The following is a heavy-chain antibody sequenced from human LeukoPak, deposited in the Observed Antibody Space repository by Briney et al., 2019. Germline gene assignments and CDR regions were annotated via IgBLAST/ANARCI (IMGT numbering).Heavy chain of an antibody. CDR2: ISCSGGST. V-gene: IGHV3-23*01. CDR1: GFTFSNYA. D-gene: IGHD6-6*01. CDR3: ARDLSSSSLDY. Sequence: GGSLRLSCTASGFTFSNYAMSWVRQAPGKGLEWVSVISCSGGSTYYADSVKGRFTISRDSSRNTLYLQMNSLRAEDTAVYYCARDLSSSSLDYWGQGTLVT. J-gene: IGHJ4*02.